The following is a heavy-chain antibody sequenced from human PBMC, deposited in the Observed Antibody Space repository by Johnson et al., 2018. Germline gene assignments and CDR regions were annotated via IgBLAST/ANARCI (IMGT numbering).Heavy chain of an antibody. CDR1: GYSFTSYD. CDR3: AIRSSGGRFFDY. Sequence: QVQLVESGAEVQKPGASLMVSCKASGYSFTSYDINWVRQASGQGPEWMGWVNPNTHNTGYVQKFQGRVTMSSSTSATTANMELRRLTSEDTAVYYCAIRSSGGRFFDYWGQGTQVMVSS. V-gene: IGHV1-8*01. CDR2: VNPNTHNT. D-gene: IGHD6-19*01. J-gene: IGHJ4*02.